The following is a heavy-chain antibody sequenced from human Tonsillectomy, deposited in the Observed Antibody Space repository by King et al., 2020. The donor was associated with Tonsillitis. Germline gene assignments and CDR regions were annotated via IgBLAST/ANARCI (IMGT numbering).Heavy chain of an antibody. CDR1: GFTFSSDY. Sequence: VQLVESGGGLVQPGGSLRLSCAASGFTFSSDYMSWVRQAPGKGLECVAKIRPDGSEKYYVDSVKGRFTVSRDNAKNSLYLQINSLTAEDTAFYYCAKETWWRLDSWGQGTLVTVSS. CDR3: AKETWWRLDS. CDR2: IRPDGSEK. V-gene: IGHV3-7*03. D-gene: IGHD2-8*02. J-gene: IGHJ4*02.